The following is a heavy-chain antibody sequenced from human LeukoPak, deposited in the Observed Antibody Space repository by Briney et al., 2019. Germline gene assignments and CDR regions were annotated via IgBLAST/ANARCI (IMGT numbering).Heavy chain of an antibody. CDR1: RFTFSNYA. J-gene: IGHJ4*02. Sequence: GGSLRLSCVASRFTFSNYAMTWVRQAPGKGLEWVSTIYTGGNTYYAASVKGRFTISRDFSKNTVFLHMNSLRAEDTAMYYCARGDDSGYYDYFDYWGQGALVTVSS. D-gene: IGHD3-22*01. CDR2: IYTGGNT. CDR3: ARGDDSGYYDYFDY. V-gene: IGHV3-23*05.